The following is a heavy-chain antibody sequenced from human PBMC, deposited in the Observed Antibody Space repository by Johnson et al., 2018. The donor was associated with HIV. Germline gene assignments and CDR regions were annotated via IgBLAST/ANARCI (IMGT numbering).Heavy chain of an antibody. V-gene: IGHV3-30*03. CDR3: ARGQHSSGWCDVFDI. CDR1: GFTFDDYG. Sequence: QVQLVESGGGVVQPGRSLRLSCAASGFTFDDYGMSWVRQAPGKGLEWVAFIRYDGSNKYYADSVKGRFTISRDNSDNTLYLQMDSLTAEDTAVYYCARGQHSSGWCDVFDIWGQGTVVTVSS. J-gene: IGHJ3*02. CDR2: IRYDGSNK. D-gene: IGHD6-19*01.